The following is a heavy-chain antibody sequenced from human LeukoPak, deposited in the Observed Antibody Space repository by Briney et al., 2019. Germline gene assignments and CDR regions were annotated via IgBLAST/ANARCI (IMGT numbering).Heavy chain of an antibody. CDR1: GFSFGNNV. Sequence: GGSLRLSCAASGFSFGNNVMNWVRQAPGKGLEWVSVIDGGGLTTYYAGSVKGRFAISRDNSKNTVYLQMNSLRAEDTAVYYCARRIIGASTGYYFDYWGQGALVTVSP. CDR2: IDGGGLTT. J-gene: IGHJ4*02. CDR3: ARRIIGASTGYYFDY. V-gene: IGHV3-23*01. D-gene: IGHD1-14*01.